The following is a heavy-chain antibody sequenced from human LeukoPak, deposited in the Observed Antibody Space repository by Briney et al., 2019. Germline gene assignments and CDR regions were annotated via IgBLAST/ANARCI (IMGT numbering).Heavy chain of an antibody. J-gene: IGHJ2*01. CDR2: ISAYNGNT. CDR3: ARARRYCDGDCSSGVYWYFDL. V-gene: IGHV1-18*01. Sequence: ASVKVSCKASGYTFNSYGISWVRQAPGQGLEWMGWISAYNGNTNYAQKLQDRVTMTTDTSTSTAYMELRSLRSDDTALYYCARARRYCDGDCSSGVYWYFDLWGRGTLVTVSS. D-gene: IGHD2-21*02. CDR1: GYTFNSYG.